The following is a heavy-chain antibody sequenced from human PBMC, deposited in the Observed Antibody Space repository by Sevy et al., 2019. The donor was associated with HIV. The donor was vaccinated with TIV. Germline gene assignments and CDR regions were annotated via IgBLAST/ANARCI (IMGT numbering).Heavy chain of an antibody. J-gene: IGHJ5*02. V-gene: IGHV4-34*01. CDR2: INHSGST. CDR1: GGSFSGYY. Sequence: SETLSLTCAVYGGSFSGYYWSWIRQPPGKGLEWIGEINHSGSTNDNPSLKGRVTISVDTSKNQFSLKLSSVTAADTAVYYCARGGSRRLRRGGWFDPWGQGTLVTVSS. CDR3: ARGGSRRLRRGGWFDP. D-gene: IGHD4-17*01.